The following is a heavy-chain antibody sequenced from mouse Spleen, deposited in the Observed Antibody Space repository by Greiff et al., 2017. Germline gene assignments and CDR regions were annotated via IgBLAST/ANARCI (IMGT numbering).Heavy chain of an antibody. CDR3: ARQNYDYDADY. Sequence: EVKLVESGGDLVKPGGSLKLSCAASGFTFSSYGMSWVRQTPDKRLEWVATISSGGSYTYYPDSVKGRFTISRDNAKNTLYLQMSSLKSEDTAMYYCARQNYDYDADYWGQGTTLTVSS. D-gene: IGHD2-4*01. V-gene: IGHV5-6*01. J-gene: IGHJ2*01. CDR2: ISSGGSYT. CDR1: GFTFSSYG.